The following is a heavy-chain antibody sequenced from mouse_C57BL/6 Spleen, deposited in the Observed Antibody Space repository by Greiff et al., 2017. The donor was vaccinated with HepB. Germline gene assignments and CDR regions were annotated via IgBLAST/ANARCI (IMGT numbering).Heavy chain of an antibody. D-gene: IGHD2-4*01. J-gene: IGHJ2*01. CDR2: ISSGSSTI. CDR1: GFTFSDYG. CDR3: ARGDYDDALLDY. V-gene: IGHV5-17*01. Sequence: DVKLVESGGGLVKPGGSLKLSCAASGFTFSDYGMHWVRQAPEKGLEWVAYISSGSSTIYYADTVKGRFTISRDNAKNTLFLQMTSLRSEDTAMYYCARGDYDDALLDYWGQGTTLTVSS.